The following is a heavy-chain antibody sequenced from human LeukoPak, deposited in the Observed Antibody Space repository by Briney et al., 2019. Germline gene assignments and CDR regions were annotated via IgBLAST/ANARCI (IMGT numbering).Heavy chain of an antibody. J-gene: IGHJ4*02. Sequence: SETLSLTCTVSGGSISSYYWSWIRQPPGKWLEWIGEINHSGSTNYNPSLKSRVTISVDTSKNQFSLKLSSVTAADTAVYYCATQYYDILTGYNDYWGQGTLVTVSS. CDR1: GGSISSYY. V-gene: IGHV4-34*01. CDR3: ATQYYDILTGYNDY. D-gene: IGHD3-9*01. CDR2: INHSGST.